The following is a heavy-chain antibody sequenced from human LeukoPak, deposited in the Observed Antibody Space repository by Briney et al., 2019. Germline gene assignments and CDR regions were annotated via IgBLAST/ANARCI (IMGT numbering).Heavy chain of an antibody. CDR2: ISGSGGST. D-gene: IGHD4-23*01. CDR3: AKRSDYGGNWNYFDY. Sequence: GGSLRLSCAASGFTFGSYAMNWVRQAPGKGLEWVSTISGSGGSTYYADSVKGRFTISRDNSKNTLYMQMNSLRADDTAVYYCAKRSDYGGNWNYFDYWGQGTLVTVSS. CDR1: GFTFGSYA. V-gene: IGHV3-23*01. J-gene: IGHJ4*02.